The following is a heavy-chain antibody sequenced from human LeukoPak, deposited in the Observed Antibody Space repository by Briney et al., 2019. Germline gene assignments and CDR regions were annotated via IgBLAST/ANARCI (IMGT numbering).Heavy chain of an antibody. CDR3: ATDQGRKNNWKPNFDY. J-gene: IGHJ4*02. V-gene: IGHV1-24*01. CDR1: GYTLTELS. D-gene: IGHD1-20*01. CDR2: FDPEDGET. Sequence: GASVKVSCKVSGYTLTELSMHWVRQAPGKGLEWMGGFDPEDGETIYAQKFQGRVTMAENTSTDTAYMELSSLRSEGTAVYYCATDQGRKNNWKPNFDYWGQGTLVTVSS.